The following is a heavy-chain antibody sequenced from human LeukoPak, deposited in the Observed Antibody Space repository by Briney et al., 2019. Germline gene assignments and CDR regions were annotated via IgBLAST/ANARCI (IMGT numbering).Heavy chain of an antibody. CDR3: ARYPPDSSGYHVPFDY. Sequence: GASVKVSCKASGYTFTSYAMHWVRQAPGQRLEWMGWINAGNGNTKYSQKFQGRVTITRDTSASTAYMELSSLRSEDTAVYYCARYPPDSSGYHVPFDYWGQGTLVTVSS. CDR1: GYTFTSYA. J-gene: IGHJ4*02. D-gene: IGHD3-22*01. CDR2: INAGNGNT. V-gene: IGHV1-3*01.